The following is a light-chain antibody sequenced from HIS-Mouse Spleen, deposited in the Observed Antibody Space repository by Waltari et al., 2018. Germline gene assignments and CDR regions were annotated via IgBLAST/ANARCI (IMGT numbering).Light chain of an antibody. V-gene: IGKV1-12*01. CDR3: QQANSFPPLFT. CDR2: AAS. J-gene: IGKJ3*01. Sequence: DFQMTKSPSSASASVGDRVTITCRASQGIRSWLAWYEQKPGKAPKLLIDAASSLQSGVPSRFSGSGSGTDFTLTISSLQPEDFATYHCQQANSFPPLFTFGPGTKVDIK. CDR1: QGIRSW.